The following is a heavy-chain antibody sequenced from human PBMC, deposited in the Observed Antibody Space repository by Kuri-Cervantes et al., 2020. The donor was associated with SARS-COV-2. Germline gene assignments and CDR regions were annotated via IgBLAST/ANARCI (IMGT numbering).Heavy chain of an antibody. CDR2: ISYDGSNK. Sequence: GGSLRLSCAASGFTFSSYAMHWVRQAPGKGLEWVAVISYDGSNKYYADSVKGRFTISRDNSKNTLYLQMNSLRAEDTAVYYCARAAFYYYYYYMDVWGKGTTVTVS. CDR1: GFTFSSYA. CDR3: ARAAFYYYYYYMDV. J-gene: IGHJ6*03. V-gene: IGHV3-30-3*01.